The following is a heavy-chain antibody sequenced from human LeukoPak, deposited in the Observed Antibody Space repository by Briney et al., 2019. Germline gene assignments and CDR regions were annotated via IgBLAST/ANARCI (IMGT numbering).Heavy chain of an antibody. CDR2: IWYDGSNK. Sequence: SGGSLRLSCAASGLTFSSYGMHWVRQAPGKGLEWVAVIWYDGSNKYYADSVKGRFTISRDNSKNTLYLQMNSLRAEDTAVYYCARVAVAGEYFDYWGQGTLVTVSS. D-gene: IGHD6-19*01. J-gene: IGHJ4*02. V-gene: IGHV3-33*01. CDR3: ARVAVAGEYFDY. CDR1: GLTFSSYG.